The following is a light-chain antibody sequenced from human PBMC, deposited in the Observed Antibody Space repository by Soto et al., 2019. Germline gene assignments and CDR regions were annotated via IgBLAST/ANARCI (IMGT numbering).Light chain of an antibody. CDR1: SSDVGGYNY. J-gene: IGLJ1*01. CDR3: GAWDESLNGYV. Sequence: QSVLTQPASVSGSPGQSITISCTGTSSDVGGYNYVSWYQQHPGKAPKLMIYEVSNRPSGVSNRFSGSKSGNTASLTISGLQAEDEADYYCGAWDESLNGYVFGTGTKVTVL. CDR2: EVS. V-gene: IGLV2-14*01.